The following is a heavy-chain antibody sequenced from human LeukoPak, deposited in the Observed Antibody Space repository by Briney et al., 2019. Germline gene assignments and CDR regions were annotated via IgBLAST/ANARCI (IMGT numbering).Heavy chain of an antibody. V-gene: IGHV1-2*02. J-gene: IGHJ4*02. CDR1: GFPFTGYY. CDR2: INPNSGGT. Sequence: ASVKVSCKASGFPFTGYYMHWVRQAPGLGLEWMGWINPNSGGTNYAQKFQGRVTMTRDTSISTAYMELSRLRSDDTAVYYCARARYCSGGSCYFDYWGQGTLVTVSS. D-gene: IGHD2-15*01. CDR3: ARARYCSGGSCYFDY.